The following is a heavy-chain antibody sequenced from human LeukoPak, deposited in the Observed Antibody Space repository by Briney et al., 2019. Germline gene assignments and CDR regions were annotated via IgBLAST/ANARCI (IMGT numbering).Heavy chain of an antibody. D-gene: IGHD5-24*01. Sequence: ASVKVSCKASGYTFTSYGISWVRQAPGQGLEWMGWISAYNGNTNYAQKLQGRVTMTTDTSTSTAYMELRSLRSEDTAVYYCARVGLDDIRNYYYYMDVWGKGTTVTVSS. CDR1: GYTFTSYG. J-gene: IGHJ6*03. CDR3: ARVGLDDIRNYYYYMDV. V-gene: IGHV1-18*01. CDR2: ISAYNGNT.